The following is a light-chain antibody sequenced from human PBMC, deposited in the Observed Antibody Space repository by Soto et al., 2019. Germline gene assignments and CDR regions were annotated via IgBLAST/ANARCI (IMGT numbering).Light chain of an antibody. CDR2: EVS. Sequence: QSVLTQPASVSVSPGQSITISCTGTSSDVGGYNYDSWYQQHPGKAPKLMIYEVSNRPSGVSDRFSGSKSGITASLTISGLQAEDEADYYCGSYTSSRIYVFGAGTKVTVL. CDR3: GSYTSSRIYV. J-gene: IGLJ1*01. CDR1: SSDVGGYNY. V-gene: IGLV2-14*01.